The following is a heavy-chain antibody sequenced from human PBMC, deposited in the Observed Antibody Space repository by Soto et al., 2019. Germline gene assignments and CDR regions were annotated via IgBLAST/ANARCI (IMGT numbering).Heavy chain of an antibody. J-gene: IGHJ6*03. CDR1: GFTFSNYA. CDR3: ARRTAAAYYMDV. Sequence: QVQLVESGGGVVQPGGSLRLSCAAFGFTFSNYAMFWVRQSPGEGLEWVALISYDGRDESYVDSVKGRFSISGDKSKDILYLQMYSLRAQDTAVYYCARRTAAAYYMDVWGKGTTVSVSS. CDR2: ISYDGRDE. V-gene: IGHV3-30*03. D-gene: IGHD6-13*01.